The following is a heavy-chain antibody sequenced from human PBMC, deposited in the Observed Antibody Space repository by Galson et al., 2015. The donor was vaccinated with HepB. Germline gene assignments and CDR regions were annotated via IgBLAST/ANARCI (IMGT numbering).Heavy chain of an antibody. Sequence: SLRLSCAASGFTFSSYEMNWVRQAPGKGLEWVSYISSSGSTIYYADSVKGRFTISRDNAKNSLYLQMNSLRAEDTAVYYCARADYDYVWGSYRNRRRGGLDYWGQGTLVTVSS. J-gene: IGHJ4*02. D-gene: IGHD3-16*02. CDR3: ARADYDYVWGSYRNRRRGGLDY. CDR2: ISSSGSTI. V-gene: IGHV3-48*03. CDR1: GFTFSSYE.